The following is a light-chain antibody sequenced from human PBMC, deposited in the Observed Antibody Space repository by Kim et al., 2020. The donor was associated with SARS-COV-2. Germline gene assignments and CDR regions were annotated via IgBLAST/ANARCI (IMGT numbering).Light chain of an antibody. J-gene: IGLJ3*02. CDR1: SSNIGAGYD. V-gene: IGLV1-40*01. Sequence: RVTISCSGSSSNIGAGYDVPWYQQLPGTAPKLLIYGNSNRPSRVPDRFSGSKSGTSASLAITGLQAEDEADYYCQSYDSSLSGWVFGGGTQLTVL. CDR2: GNS. CDR3: QSYDSSLSGWV.